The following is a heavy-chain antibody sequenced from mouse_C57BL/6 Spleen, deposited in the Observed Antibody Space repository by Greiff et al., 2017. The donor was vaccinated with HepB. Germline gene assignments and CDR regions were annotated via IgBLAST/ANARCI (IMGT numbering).Heavy chain of an antibody. Sequence: QVQLQQSGAELVRPGASVTLSCKASGYTFTDYEMHWVKQTPVHGLEWIGAIDPETGGTAYNQKFKGKAILTADKSSSTAYMALRSLTSEDSAVYYCTSSYGSSLYAMDYWGQGTSVTVSS. CDR3: TSSYGSSLYAMDY. J-gene: IGHJ4*01. CDR1: GYTFTDYE. CDR2: IDPETGGT. V-gene: IGHV1-15*01. D-gene: IGHD1-1*01.